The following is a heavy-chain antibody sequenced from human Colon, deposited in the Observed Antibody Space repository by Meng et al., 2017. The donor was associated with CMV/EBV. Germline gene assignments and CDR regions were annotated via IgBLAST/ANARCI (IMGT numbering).Heavy chain of an antibody. CDR3: ARYRWAGYCTGSSCQGVYYGMDV. CDR2: IKEDGSEK. J-gene: IGHJ6*02. Sequence: GESLKISCAAPGFPFRSYGMSWVRQAPGKGLEWVANIKEDGSEKYYVDAVKGRFTVSRDNAKNTLELQMNSLRGEDTAVYYCARYRWAGYCTGSSCQGVYYGMDVWGQGTTVTVSS. D-gene: IGHD2-8*02. CDR1: GFPFRSYG. V-gene: IGHV3-7*01.